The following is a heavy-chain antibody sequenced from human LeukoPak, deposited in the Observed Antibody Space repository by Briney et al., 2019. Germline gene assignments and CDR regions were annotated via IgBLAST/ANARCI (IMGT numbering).Heavy chain of an antibody. CDR3: AVDYYDSSGPFAFDI. J-gene: IGHJ3*02. Sequence: ASVKVSCKVSGYSLTELSMHWVRQAPGKGLEWMGGFDPEDGVTIYAQKFQGRVTMTRDTSTSTVYMELSSLRSEDTAVYYCAVDYYDSSGPFAFDIWGQGTMVTVSS. D-gene: IGHD3-22*01. CDR1: GYSLTELS. V-gene: IGHV1-24*01. CDR2: FDPEDGVT.